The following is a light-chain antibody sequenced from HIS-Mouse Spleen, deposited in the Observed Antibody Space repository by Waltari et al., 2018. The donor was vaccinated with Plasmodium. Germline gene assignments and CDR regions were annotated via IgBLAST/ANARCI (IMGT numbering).Light chain of an antibody. J-gene: IGLJ2*01. CDR2: LNREGSH. CDR3: QTWGTGMGV. CDR1: SGHSSSA. Sequence: QLVLTQSPSASASLGASVTLTCTLSSGHSSSAIAWHQQQPEKGPRYLMKLNREGSHSKGDGIPERFSGSSSGAERYLTISSLQSEDEADYYCQTWGTGMGVFGGGTKLTVL. V-gene: IGLV4-69*01.